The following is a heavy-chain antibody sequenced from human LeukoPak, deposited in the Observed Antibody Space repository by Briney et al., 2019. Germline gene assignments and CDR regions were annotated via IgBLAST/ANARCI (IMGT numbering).Heavy chain of an antibody. CDR3: ARGRVAGYFFDY. CDR1: GESFSGYY. CDR2: IHHSGAT. V-gene: IGHV4-34*01. J-gene: IGHJ4*02. D-gene: IGHD6-19*01. Sequence: PSETLSLTCAVYGESFSGYYFTWIRQPPGKGLEWIGEIHHSGATSCNPSLKSRVTISLDASKNQISLRLRSVTAADTAVYYCARGRVAGYFFDYWGQGALVTVSS.